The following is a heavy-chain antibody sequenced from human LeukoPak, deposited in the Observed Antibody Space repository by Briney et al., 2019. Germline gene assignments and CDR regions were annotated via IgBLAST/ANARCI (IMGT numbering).Heavy chain of an antibody. CDR2: IYYSGST. Sequence: SETLSLTCTVSGGSISSSSYYWGWIRQPPGKGLEWIGSIYYSGSTYYSPSLKSRVTISVDTSKNQFSLKLSSVTAADTAVYYCARHSWVPYDFWSVDYYYYMDVWGKGTTVTVSS. V-gene: IGHV4-39*01. D-gene: IGHD3-3*01. CDR3: ARHSWVPYDFWSVDYYYYMDV. J-gene: IGHJ6*03. CDR1: GGSISSSSYY.